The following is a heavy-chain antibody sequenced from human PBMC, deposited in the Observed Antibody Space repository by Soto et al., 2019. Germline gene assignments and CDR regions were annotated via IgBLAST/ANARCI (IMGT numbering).Heavy chain of an antibody. CDR1: GGAFSTYT. V-gene: IGHV1-69*01. Sequence: QLQLVQSGTEVKKPASSVNVSCKASGGAFSTYTFTWVRQAPGQGLEWMGGIVPFVGTTTYAQKFQGRLTLTADESTTTAYMVLNSLTSEDTAVYYCARERNRPTSYSDYWGQGTLVIVSS. CDR2: IVPFVGTT. CDR3: ARERNRPTSYSDY. J-gene: IGHJ4*02.